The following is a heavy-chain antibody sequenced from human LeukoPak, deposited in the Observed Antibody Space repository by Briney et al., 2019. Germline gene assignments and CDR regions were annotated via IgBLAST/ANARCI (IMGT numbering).Heavy chain of an antibody. V-gene: IGHV4-34*04. Sequence: SDTLSLTCAVYGGPFSGYYWSWIRQPPAKGLEWVGEINHSGSNNHNPSLTSRATISVDTSRNQFCLKLSSVAVADAAVYYCARDHGSGSYYRANPSPFDYWGQGTLVTVSS. CDR1: GGPFSGYY. J-gene: IGHJ4*02. D-gene: IGHD3-10*01. CDR2: INHSGSN. CDR3: ARDHGSGSYYRANPSPFDY.